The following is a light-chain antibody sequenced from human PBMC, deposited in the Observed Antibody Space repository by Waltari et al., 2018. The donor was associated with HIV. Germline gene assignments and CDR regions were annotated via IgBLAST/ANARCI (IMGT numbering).Light chain of an antibody. Sequence: QSALTQPASVSGSPGQSITISCTGTSSDVGDYNYVSWYQQHPGTAPKLMIYEASNRPSGVSPRFSGSKSGNTASLTISGLQAEDEADYYCSSYTSGSVVFGGGTKLTVL. CDR2: EAS. CDR1: SSDVGDYNY. CDR3: SSYTSGSVV. J-gene: IGLJ2*01. V-gene: IGLV2-14*01.